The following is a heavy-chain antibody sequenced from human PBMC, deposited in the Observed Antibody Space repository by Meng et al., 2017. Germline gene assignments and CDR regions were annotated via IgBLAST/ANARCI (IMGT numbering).Heavy chain of an antibody. CDR1: GGSFSGYY. CDR2: INPSGST. V-gene: IGHV4-34*01. J-gene: IGHJ4*02. Sequence: QVQLQQWGAGLLKPSETLSLTCAVYGGSFSGYYWSWIRQPPGKGLEWIGEINPSGSTNYNPSLKSRVTISVDTSKNQFSLRLSSVTAADTAVYYCARKLYDARYYDYWGQGTLVTVSS. CDR3: ARKLYDARYYDY. D-gene: IGHD2-2*02.